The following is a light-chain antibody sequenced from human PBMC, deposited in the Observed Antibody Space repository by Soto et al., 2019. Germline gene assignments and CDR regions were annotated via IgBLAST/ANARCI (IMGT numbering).Light chain of an antibody. CDR2: TGS. CDR1: QAIDSW. CDR3: QQTLSFPPT. J-gene: IGKJ1*01. Sequence: DIQMNQSPSSVSASVGDRVTITCRASQAIDSWLAWYQQKPGEAPKXLIFTGSLLHSGVPPRFSGSGSGTDFTLTISSLQPEDFATYYCQQTLSFPPTFGQGTKVDIK. V-gene: IGKV1-12*01.